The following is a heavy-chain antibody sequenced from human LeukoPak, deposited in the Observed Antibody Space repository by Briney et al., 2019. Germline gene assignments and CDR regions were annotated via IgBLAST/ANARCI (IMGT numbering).Heavy chain of an antibody. CDR2: INPSGGST. J-gene: IGHJ6*02. CDR3: ARDKYSSGWNLRDYGMDV. Sequence: GASVKVSCKASGYSFTSYDMHWVRQAPGQGLEWMGIINPSGGSTSYAQRFQGRVTMTRDTSTSTVYMELSSLRSEDTAVYYCARDKYSSGWNLRDYGMDVWGQGTTVTVSS. CDR1: GYSFTSYD. V-gene: IGHV1-46*01. D-gene: IGHD6-19*01.